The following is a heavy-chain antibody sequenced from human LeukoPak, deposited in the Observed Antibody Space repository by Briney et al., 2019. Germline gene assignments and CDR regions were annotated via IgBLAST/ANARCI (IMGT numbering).Heavy chain of an antibody. V-gene: IGHV3-21*01. J-gene: IGHJ4*02. CDR3: ARGPPLVRGVTFDY. Sequence: GGSLRLSCAAPGFTFSTYTMNWVRQAPGKGLEWVSSISTSSSYIYYADSVKGRFTISRDNAKNSLYLQMNSLRAEDTAVYYCARGPPLVRGVTFDYWGQGSPVTVSS. CDR2: ISTSSSYI. CDR1: GFTFSTYT. D-gene: IGHD3-10*01.